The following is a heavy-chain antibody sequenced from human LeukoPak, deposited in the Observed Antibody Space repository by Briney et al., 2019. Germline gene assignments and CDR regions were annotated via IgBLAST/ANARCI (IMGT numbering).Heavy chain of an antibody. CDR3: AKDLSDGGYNFDF. D-gene: IGHD5-12*01. CDR1: GFTFSSYW. Sequence: GGSLRLSCAASGFTFSSYWMSWVRQAPGKGLEWVANIKRDGSEKYYVDSVKGRFTIPRDNAKNSLYLQMNSLRAEDTALYYCAKDLSDGGYNFDFWGQGTLVTVSS. V-gene: IGHV3-7*01. CDR2: IKRDGSEK. J-gene: IGHJ4*02.